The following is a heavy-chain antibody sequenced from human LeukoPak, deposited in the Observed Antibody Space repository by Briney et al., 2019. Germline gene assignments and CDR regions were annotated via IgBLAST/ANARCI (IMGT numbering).Heavy chain of an antibody. D-gene: IGHD6-19*01. J-gene: IGHJ1*01. Sequence: GGSLRLSCAASGFTFSDFAMNWVRQAPGKGLEWVSHITGSGSATHYADSVKGRFTISRDNSKNSLYLQMNSLRAEDTAIYYCAKGYNSYSCLFHDWGEGALVTLSS. V-gene: IGHV3-23*01. CDR1: GFTFSDFA. CDR2: ITGSGSAT. CDR3: AKGYNSYSCLFHD.